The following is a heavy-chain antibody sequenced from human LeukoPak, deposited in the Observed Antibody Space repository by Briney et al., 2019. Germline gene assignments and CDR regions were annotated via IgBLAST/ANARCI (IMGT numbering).Heavy chain of an antibody. CDR1: GGSISSYY. D-gene: IGHD4-23*01. CDR2: IYYSCST. Sequence: PSETLSLTCTVSGGSISSYYWSWIRQPPGKGREGIGYIYYSCSTTFNPSLKSRLTISVDTSKIHFSLKLSSVTAADTAVYYCARDNDYGGNYGLGYWGQGTLVTVSS. V-gene: IGHV4-59*12. CDR3: ARDNDYGGNYGLGY. J-gene: IGHJ4*02.